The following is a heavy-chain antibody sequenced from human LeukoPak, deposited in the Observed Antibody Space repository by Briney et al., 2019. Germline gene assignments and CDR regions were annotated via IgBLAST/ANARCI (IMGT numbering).Heavy chain of an antibody. CDR2: IYYSGST. CDR3: ARQTRIAARPGPFDY. CDR1: GGSISSYY. D-gene: IGHD6-6*01. Sequence: SETLSLTCTVSGGSISSYYWSWIRQPPGKGLEWIGSIYYSGSTYYNPSLKSRVTISVDTSKNQFSLKLSSVTAADTAVYYCARQTRIAARPGPFDYWGQGTLVTVSS. V-gene: IGHV4-39*01. J-gene: IGHJ4*02.